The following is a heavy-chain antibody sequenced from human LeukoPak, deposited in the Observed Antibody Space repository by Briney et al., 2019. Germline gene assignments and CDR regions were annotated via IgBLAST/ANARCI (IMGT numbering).Heavy chain of an antibody. D-gene: IGHD2-15*01. J-gene: IGHJ4*02. CDR1: EFTFSGYA. V-gene: IGHV3-23*01. CDR3: AKAGAVVVVAAKYFDC. CDR2: ISGSGGST. Sequence: VGSLTLSCKASEFTFSGYAMSWIRKAPGKGLEWVSAISGSGGSTYYADSVKGRFTTSRDNSKNTLYLQMNSLRAEDTAVYYCAKAGAVVVVAAKYFDCWGQGTLVTVSS.